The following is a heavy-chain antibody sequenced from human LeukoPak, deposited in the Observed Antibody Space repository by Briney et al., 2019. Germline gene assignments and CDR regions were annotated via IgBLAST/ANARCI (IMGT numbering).Heavy chain of an antibody. J-gene: IGHJ4*02. CDR2: IRSKTDGGTT. CDR1: GFTFSNAW. CDR3: TTGLWFGDQRQVYFDY. Sequence: GGSLRLSCAASGFTFSNAWMSWVRQAPGKGLEWVGRIRSKTDGGTTDYAAPVKGRFTVSRDDSKNTLYLQMNSLKTEDTAVYFCTTGLWFGDQRQVYFDYWGQGTLVTVSS. V-gene: IGHV3-15*01. D-gene: IGHD3-10*01.